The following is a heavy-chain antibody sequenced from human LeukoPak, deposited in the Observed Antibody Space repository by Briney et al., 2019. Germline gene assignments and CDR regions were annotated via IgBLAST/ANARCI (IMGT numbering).Heavy chain of an antibody. CDR2: ISGGGGTT. V-gene: IGHV3-23*01. Sequence: GGSLRLSCAASGFTFSGFAMSWVRQTPGKGLEWVSTISGGGGTTYYADSVRGRFTISRDNSNNTLYLQMKSLRAEDTAIYYCAKNRLTTAIPPSFTPGGRGTRVT. CDR3: AKNRLTTAIPPSFTP. D-gene: IGHD1/OR15-1a*01. CDR1: GFTFSGFA. J-gene: IGHJ5*02.